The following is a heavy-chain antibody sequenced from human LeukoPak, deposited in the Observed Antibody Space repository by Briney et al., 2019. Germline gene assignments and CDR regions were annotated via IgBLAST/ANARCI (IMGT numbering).Heavy chain of an antibody. CDR3: ARDPSYGSGSYYNPYYFDY. Sequence: PSETLSLTCTVSGGSISSSSYYWGWIRQPPGKGLEWIGSIYYSGSTYYNPSLKSRVTISVDTSKNQFSLKLSSVTATDTAVYYCARDPSYGSGSYYNPYYFDYWGQGTLVTVSS. D-gene: IGHD3-10*01. CDR1: GGSISSSSYY. V-gene: IGHV4-39*07. CDR2: IYYSGST. J-gene: IGHJ4*02.